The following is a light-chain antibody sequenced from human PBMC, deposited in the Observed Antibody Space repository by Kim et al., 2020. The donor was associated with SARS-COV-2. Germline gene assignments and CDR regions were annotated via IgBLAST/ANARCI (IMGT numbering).Light chain of an antibody. CDR1: TSNIGSRT. Sequence: QRITIACSGSTSNIGSRTVSWYQQLPGTAPKLLIYTNNQRPSGVPDRFSGSKSGTTASLAISGLQSDDEGDYHCATWDDSLNGVVFGGGTQLTVL. CDR2: TNN. J-gene: IGLJ2*01. V-gene: IGLV1-44*01. CDR3: ATWDDSLNGVV.